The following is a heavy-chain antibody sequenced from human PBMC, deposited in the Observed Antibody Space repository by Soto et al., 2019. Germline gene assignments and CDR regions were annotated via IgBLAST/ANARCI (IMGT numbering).Heavy chain of an antibody. V-gene: IGHV3-48*02. CDR3: ARAIAVGITSPDY. Sequence: EVQLVESGGGLVQPGGSLRLSCAASGFSFSTYNMNWVRQAPGRGLEWVSYISSRSSTIYHADSVKGRFTISRDNAKNSLYLQMDSLGDQDTAVYFCARAIAVGITSPDYWGLGTRVTVSS. D-gene: IGHD3-22*01. CDR2: ISSRSSTI. CDR1: GFSFSTYN. J-gene: IGHJ4*02.